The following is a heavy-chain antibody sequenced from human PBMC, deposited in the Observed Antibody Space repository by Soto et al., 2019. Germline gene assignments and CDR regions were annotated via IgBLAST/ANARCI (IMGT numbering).Heavy chain of an antibody. J-gene: IGHJ3*02. D-gene: IGHD3-3*01. CDR3: ARASTRWEWSGYYGCAFDI. CDR1: GGSFSGYY. CDR2: INHSGST. Sequence: QVQLQQWGAGLLKPSETLSLTCAVYGGSFSGYYWSWIRQPPGKGLEWSGEINHSGSTNYNPSLKSRVSISVDTSKNQFSLKLSSVTAADTAVYYCARASTRWEWSGYYGCAFDIWGQGTMVTVSS. V-gene: IGHV4-34*01.